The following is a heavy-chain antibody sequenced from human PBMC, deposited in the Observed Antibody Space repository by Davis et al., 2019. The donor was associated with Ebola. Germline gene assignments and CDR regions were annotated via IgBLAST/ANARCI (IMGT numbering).Heavy chain of an antibody. V-gene: IGHV1-46*01. D-gene: IGHD3-3*01. CDR3: ARALDRLLDFDY. J-gene: IGHJ4*02. Sequence: ASVKVSCKASGYTFIDYYMNWVRQAPGQGLEWMGIIAPSGDFTRFAPKFQGRITLTTDTSTNTVYMELTSLKSEDTAVYYCARALDRLLDFDYWGQGTLVTVSS. CDR2: IAPSGDFT. CDR1: GYTFIDYY.